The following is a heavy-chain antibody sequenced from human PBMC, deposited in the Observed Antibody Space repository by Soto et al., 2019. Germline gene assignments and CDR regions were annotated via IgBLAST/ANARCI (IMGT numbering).Heavy chain of an antibody. CDR2: ISGSGGST. CDR1: GFTFSSYA. V-gene: IGHV3-23*01. CDR3: AKAPPRRTGTTFGYYYYGMDV. J-gene: IGHJ6*02. Sequence: GGSLRLSCAASGFTFSSYAMSWVRQAPGTGLEWVSAISGSGGSTYYADSVKGRFTISRDNSKNTLYLQMKSLRAEDTAVYYCAKAPPRRTGTTFGYYYYGMDVWGQGTTVTVSS. D-gene: IGHD1-7*01.